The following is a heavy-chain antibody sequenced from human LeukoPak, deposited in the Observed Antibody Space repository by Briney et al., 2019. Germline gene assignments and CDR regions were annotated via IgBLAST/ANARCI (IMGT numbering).Heavy chain of an antibody. CDR3: ARHIGGGIEDMDV. CDR2: IYVTGT. D-gene: IGHD3-16*02. V-gene: IGHV4-59*08. Sequence: KSSETLSLTCTVSGGSIGTYYWSWVRQSPGTGLEWIGYIYVTGTRYNPYLQSRVTISVDRSRNQFFLKMTSVTAADTAVYYCARHIGGGIEDMDVWGRGTKATVSS. J-gene: IGHJ6*03. CDR1: GGSIGTYY.